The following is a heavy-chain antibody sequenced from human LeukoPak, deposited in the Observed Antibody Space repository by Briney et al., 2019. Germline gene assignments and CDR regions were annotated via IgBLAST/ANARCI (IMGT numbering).Heavy chain of an antibody. Sequence: SETLSLTCTVSGGSISSGGYYWSWIRQHPGKGLEWIGYIYYSGSTYYNPSLKSRVTISVDTSKNQFSLKLSSVTAADTAVYYCARLGIAAQNYYGMDVWGQGTTVTVSS. J-gene: IGHJ6*02. D-gene: IGHD6-13*01. CDR3: ARLGIAAQNYYGMDV. CDR2: IYYSGST. V-gene: IGHV4-31*03. CDR1: GGSISSGGYY.